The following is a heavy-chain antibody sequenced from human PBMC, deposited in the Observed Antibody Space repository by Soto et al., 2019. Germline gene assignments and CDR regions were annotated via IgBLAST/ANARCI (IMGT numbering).Heavy chain of an antibody. CDR1: GFTFSSYA. CDR2: ISYDGSNK. V-gene: IGHV3-30-3*01. CDR3: ARENFKYRPKTDTYYDF. Sequence: GGSLRLSCVASGFTFSSYAMHWVRQAPGKGLEWVAVISYDGSNKYYADSVKGRFTISRDNSKNTLYLQMNSLRAEDTAVYYCARENFKYRPKTDTYYDFWGQGTLVTVSS. J-gene: IGHJ4*02. D-gene: IGHD3-3*01.